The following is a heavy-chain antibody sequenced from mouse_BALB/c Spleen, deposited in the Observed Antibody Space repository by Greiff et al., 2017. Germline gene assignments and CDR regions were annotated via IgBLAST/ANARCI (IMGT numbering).Heavy chain of an antibody. CDR2: ISSGSSTI. V-gene: IGHV5-17*02. D-gene: IGHD2-14*01. CDR3: ARWRYDLYYAMDY. CDR1: GFTFSSFG. J-gene: IGHJ4*01. Sequence: EVNVVESGGGLVQPGGSRKLSCAASGFTFSSFGMHWVRQAPEKGLEWVAYISSGSSTIYYADTVKGRFTISRDNPKNTLFLQMTSLRSEDTAMYYCARWRYDLYYAMDYWGQGTSVTVSS.